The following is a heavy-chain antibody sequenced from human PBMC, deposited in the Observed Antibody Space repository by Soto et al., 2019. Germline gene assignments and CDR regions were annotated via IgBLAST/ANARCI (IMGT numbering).Heavy chain of an antibody. CDR2: ISYDGSNK. J-gene: IGHJ3*02. CDR3: AKDLEVVVIVDAFDI. CDR1: GFTFSSYG. Sequence: QVQLVESGGGVVQPGRSLRLSCAASGFTFSSYGMHWVRQAPGKGLEWVAVISYDGSNKYYADSVKGRFTTARDNSKNPLYLEMNSLGAEDTAVYYCAKDLEVVVIVDAFDIWGQGTMVTVSS. D-gene: IGHD3-22*01. V-gene: IGHV3-30*18.